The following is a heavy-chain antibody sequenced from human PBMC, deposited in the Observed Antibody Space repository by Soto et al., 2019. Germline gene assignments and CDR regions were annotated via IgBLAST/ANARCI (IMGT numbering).Heavy chain of an antibody. Sequence: QVQLVESGGGVVQPGRSLRLSCAASGFTFSSYGMHWVRQAPGKGLEWVAGIWYDGSDKDDADSVKGRCTISRDKSKNTLYLHMNSLRAEDTAVYDDATEGRPGATATQRDWDFDLWGRGTLGTVSS. CDR2: IWYDGSDK. CDR1: GFTFSSYG. D-gene: IGHD2-21*02. CDR3: ATEGRPGATATQRDWDFDL. J-gene: IGHJ2*01. V-gene: IGHV3-33*01.